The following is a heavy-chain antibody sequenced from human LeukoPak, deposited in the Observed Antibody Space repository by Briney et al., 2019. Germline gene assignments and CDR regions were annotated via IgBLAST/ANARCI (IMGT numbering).Heavy chain of an antibody. CDR3: AKSIGGVVVVAADY. J-gene: IGHJ4*02. Sequence: PGGSLRLSCAASGFTFSTYAMTWVRQAPGKGLEWVSVISGSGGSTYCADSVKGRFTLSRDNSKNTLYLQMNSLRAEDTAVYYCAKSIGGVVVVAADYWGQGTLVTVSS. V-gene: IGHV3-23*01. CDR1: GFTFSTYA. D-gene: IGHD2-15*01. CDR2: ISGSGGST.